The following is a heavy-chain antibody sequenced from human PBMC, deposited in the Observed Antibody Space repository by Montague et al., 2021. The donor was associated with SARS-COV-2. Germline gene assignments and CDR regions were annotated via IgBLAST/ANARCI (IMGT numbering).Heavy chain of an antibody. CDR3: ARGRQPVVVPGAGPAGRAFDI. D-gene: IGHD2-2*01. Sequence: SETLSLTCSVSGDSISNHYWSWIRQPPGKGLEWIGEVNQSGTTIYNPSVKSGVTISEDTSKNQFYLRLNSVTAADTAVYYCARGRQPVVVPGAGPAGRAFDIWGQGTMVTVSS. CDR2: VNQSGTT. V-gene: IGHV4-34*01. CDR1: GDSISNHY. J-gene: IGHJ3*02.